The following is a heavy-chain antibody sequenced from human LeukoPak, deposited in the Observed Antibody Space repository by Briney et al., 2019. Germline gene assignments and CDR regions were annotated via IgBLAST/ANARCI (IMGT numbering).Heavy chain of an antibody. CDR1: GFTFSSHG. Sequence: GRSLRLSCAVSGFTFSSHGMHWVRQAPGKGLEGVAVIWYDGSNKYYADSVKGRFTISRDNSQNTLYFQMNSLRAEDTAVYYCARGPGGGSGSYYYFDYWGQGTLVAVSS. CDR3: ARGPGGGSGSYYYFDY. V-gene: IGHV3-33*01. J-gene: IGHJ4*02. CDR2: IWYDGSNK. D-gene: IGHD3-10*01.